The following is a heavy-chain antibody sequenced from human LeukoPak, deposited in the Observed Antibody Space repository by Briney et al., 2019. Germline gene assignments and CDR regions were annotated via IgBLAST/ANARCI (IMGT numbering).Heavy chain of an antibody. J-gene: IGHJ6*02. D-gene: IGHD5-12*01. CDR3: ARDKWLRDYYYYGMDV. CDR1: GGSLSSGSYY. V-gene: IGHV4-61*02. CDR2: IYTSGSA. Sequence: SQTLSLTCTVSGGSLSSGSYYWSWIRQPAGKGLEWIGRIYTSGSANYNPSLKSRVTISVDTSKNQFSLKLSSVTAADTAVYYCARDKWLRDYYYYGMDVWGQGTTVTVSS.